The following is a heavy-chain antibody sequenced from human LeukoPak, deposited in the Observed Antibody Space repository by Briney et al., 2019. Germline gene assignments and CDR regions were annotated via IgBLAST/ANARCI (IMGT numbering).Heavy chain of an antibody. CDR1: GDSISMCY. J-gene: IGHJ6*03. CDR3: ARGRVSSSSWQSVYYYYLYMDV. CDR2: IDHTGST. V-gene: IGHV4-59*01. D-gene: IGHD6-13*01. Sequence: SETLSLTCSVSGDSISMCYWNWIRQSPGKGLEWIGYIDHTGSTNYNPSLNSRVTISRDTSTNHFSLELSSVTAADTAVYFCARGRVSSSSWQSVYYYYLYMDVWGKGSTVTVSS.